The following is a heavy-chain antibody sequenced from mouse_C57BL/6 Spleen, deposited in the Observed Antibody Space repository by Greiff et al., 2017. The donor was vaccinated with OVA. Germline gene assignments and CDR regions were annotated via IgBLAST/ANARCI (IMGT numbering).Heavy chain of an antibody. CDR1: GYTFTDYY. CDR3: ARREVTTYYAMDY. V-gene: IGHV1-26*01. J-gene: IGHJ4*01. D-gene: IGHD2-2*01. Sequence: VQLQQSGPELVKPGASVKISCKASGYTFTDYYMNWVKQSHGKSLEWIGDINPNNGGTSYNQKFKGKATLTVDKSSSTAYMELRSLTSEDSAVYYCARREVTTYYAMDYWGQGTSVTVSS. CDR2: INPNNGGT.